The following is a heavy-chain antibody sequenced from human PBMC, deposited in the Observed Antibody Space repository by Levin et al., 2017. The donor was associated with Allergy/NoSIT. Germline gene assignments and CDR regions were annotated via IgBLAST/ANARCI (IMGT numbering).Heavy chain of an antibody. CDR3: AHRITVFGVVTYFDY. CDR2: IYWDDGK. CDR1: GFSLSTSGVG. V-gene: IGHV2-5*02. J-gene: IGHJ4*02. Sequence: SGPTLVKPTQTLTLTCTFSGFSLSTSGVGVGWIRQPPGKALEWLALIYWDDGKHYSPSLKSRLTITQDASKNEVVLTMTNLDPVDTATYYCAHRITVFGVVTYFDYWGQGTLVTVAS. D-gene: IGHD3-3*01.